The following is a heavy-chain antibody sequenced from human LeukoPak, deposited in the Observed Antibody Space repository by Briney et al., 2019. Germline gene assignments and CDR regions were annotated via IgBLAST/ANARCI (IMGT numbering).Heavy chain of an antibody. J-gene: IGHJ4*02. CDR2: FYYSRST. D-gene: IGHD3-10*01. V-gene: IGHV4-39*01. CDR3: ANLYNSGSYFGY. Sequence: SETLSLTCTVSGGSASSSSDSWGWIRQPPGKGLEWIGSFYYSRSTYYNPALKSRVTISVDTSKNQFSLKLSSVTAADTAVYYCANLYNSGSYFGYWGQGTLVTVSS. CDR1: GGSASSSSDS.